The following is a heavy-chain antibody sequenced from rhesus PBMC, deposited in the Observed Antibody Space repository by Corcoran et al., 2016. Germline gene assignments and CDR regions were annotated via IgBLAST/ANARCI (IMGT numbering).Heavy chain of an antibody. D-gene: IGHD6-31*01. CDR2: ISANGGST. V-gene: IGHV4-173*01. CDR3: AREPPPYLAAAGAPYLG. CDR1: GGSISSNY. J-gene: IGHJ4*01. Sequence: QVQLQESGPGLVKPSETLSLTCAVSGGSISSNYWTWIRQFPGKGLEWIGRISANGGSTDHNPSLRSRVTISTDTSNNQFSLRLRSGTAADTAVYYCAREPPPYLAAAGAPYLGWGQGVLVTVSS.